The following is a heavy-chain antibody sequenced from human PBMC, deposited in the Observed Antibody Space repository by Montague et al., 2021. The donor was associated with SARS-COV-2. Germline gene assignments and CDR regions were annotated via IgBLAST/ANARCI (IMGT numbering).Heavy chain of an antibody. Sequence: SETLSLTCAVYGGSLSGHYWSWIRQPPEKGLEWIGEINHSANTKYNPSLKSPVTISIDTSKNQFSLKMTSVTAADTATYYCASGIYPSGSYYNRYYYGLNTWGPGTTVIVSS. CDR1: GGSLSGHY. J-gene: IGHJ6*02. CDR2: INHSANT. CDR3: ASGIYPSGSYYNRYYYGLNT. V-gene: IGHV4-34*01. D-gene: IGHD3-10*01.